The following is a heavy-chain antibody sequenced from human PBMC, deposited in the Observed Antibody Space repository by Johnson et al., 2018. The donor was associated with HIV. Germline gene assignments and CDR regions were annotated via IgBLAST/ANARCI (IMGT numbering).Heavy chain of an antibody. V-gene: IGHV3-30-3*01. J-gene: IGHJ3*02. CDR3: ARDQGGSSMRWLQSTGFAFDI. CDR2: ISYDGSNK. CDR1: GFTFSSYA. D-gene: IGHD5-24*01. Sequence: QVQLVESGGGVVQPGRSLRLSCAASGFTFSSYAMHWVRQAPGKGLEWVAVISYDGSNKYYADSVKGRFTISSDNSKNTLYLQMNSLRAEDTAVYYCARDQGGSSMRWLQSTGFAFDIWGQGTMLTVSS.